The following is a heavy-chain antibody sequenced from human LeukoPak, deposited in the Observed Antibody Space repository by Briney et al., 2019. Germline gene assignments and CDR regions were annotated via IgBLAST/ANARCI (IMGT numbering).Heavy chain of an antibody. CDR3: ARGGRRRWLQTGNWFDP. J-gene: IGHJ5*02. V-gene: IGHV4-34*01. D-gene: IGHD5-24*01. CDR2: INHSGST. Sequence: SETLSLTCAVYGGSFSGYYWNWIRQPPGKGLEWIGEINHSGSTNYNPSLKSRVTISVDTSKNQFSLKLSSVTAADTAVYYCARGGRRRWLQTGNWFDPWGQGTLVTVSS. CDR1: GGSFSGYY.